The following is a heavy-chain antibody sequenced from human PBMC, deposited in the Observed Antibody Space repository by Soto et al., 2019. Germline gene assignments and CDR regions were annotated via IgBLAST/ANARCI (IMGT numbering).Heavy chain of an antibody. CDR2: IPVSDGIT. V-gene: IGHV3-23*01. CDR1: GFTFGNYA. D-gene: IGHD1-1*01. CDR3: AKARRSNWNNDAFNI. J-gene: IGHJ3*02. Sequence: EVQLLESGGGLAQPGGSLRLSCVASGFTFGNYAMSWVRQAPGKGLEWVSQIPVSDGITYYADSVRGRFIISRDNSESTLYLQMNSLRAEDTAVYWCAKARRSNWNNDAFNIWGQGTLVTVS.